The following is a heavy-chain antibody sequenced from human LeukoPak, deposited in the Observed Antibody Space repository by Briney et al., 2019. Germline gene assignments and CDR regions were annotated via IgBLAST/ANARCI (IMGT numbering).Heavy chain of an antibody. CDR2: IYPGDSDT. Sequence: GESLKISCKASGYIFTNYWIGWVRQMPGKGLEWMGIIYPGDSDTRYSPSFQGQVTISADKSISTAYLQWSSLQASDTAMYYCARHVGSSDVDFWGQGTLVTVSS. V-gene: IGHV5-51*01. CDR3: ARHVGSSDVDF. D-gene: IGHD6-13*01. J-gene: IGHJ4*02. CDR1: GYIFTNYW.